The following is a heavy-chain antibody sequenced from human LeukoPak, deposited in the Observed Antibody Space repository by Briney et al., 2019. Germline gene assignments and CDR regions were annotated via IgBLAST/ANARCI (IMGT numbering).Heavy chain of an antibody. D-gene: IGHD2-8*01. CDR3: AKSRDCTNGVCPEWFDP. V-gene: IGHV3-23*01. CDR1: GFTFSSYD. J-gene: IGHJ5*02. CDR2: ISGSGGNT. Sequence: GGSLRLSCAASGFTFSSYDMSWVRQAPGKGLEWVSLISGSGGNTYYADSVKGRSTISRDNSKNTLYLQMNSLRAEDTAVYYCAKSRDCTNGVCPEWFDPWGQGTLVTVSS.